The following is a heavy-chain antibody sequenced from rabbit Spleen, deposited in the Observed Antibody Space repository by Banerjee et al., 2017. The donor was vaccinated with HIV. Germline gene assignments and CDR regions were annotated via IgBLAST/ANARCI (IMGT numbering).Heavy chain of an antibody. D-gene: IGHD1-1*01. CDR2: LYGGSAGST. J-gene: IGHJ6*01. V-gene: IGHV1S40*01. CDR1: GFSFSDSYY. CDR3: ARDSSSSFSTYGMDL. Sequence: QSLEESGGDLVKPEGSLTLTCTASGFSFSDSYYMCWVRQAPGKGLECIACLYGGSAGSTWYASWAKGRFTCSKTSSTTVTLQATSLTVADTATYFCARDSSSSFSTYGMDLWGQWTLVTVS.